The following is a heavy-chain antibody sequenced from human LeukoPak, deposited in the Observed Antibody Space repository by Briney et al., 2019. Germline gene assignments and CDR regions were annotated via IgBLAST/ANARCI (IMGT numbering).Heavy chain of an antibody. CDR2: INHSGSN. CDR3: ARGLIAAAAIDY. CDR1: GGCFSGYY. Sequence: SETVSLTCAVYGGCFSGYYWSWNRQPPGKGLEWIGEINHSGSNNHNPSLNRQVTRSVATSKCHFSLRLSSVTAADTAVYYCARGLIAAAAIDYWGQGTLVTVPS. D-gene: IGHD6-13*01. V-gene: IGHV4-34*01. J-gene: IGHJ4*02.